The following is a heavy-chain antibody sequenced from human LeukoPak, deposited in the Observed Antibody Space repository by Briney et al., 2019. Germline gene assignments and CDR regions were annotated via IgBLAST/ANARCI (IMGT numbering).Heavy chain of an antibody. V-gene: IGHV3-23*01. J-gene: IGHJ4*02. D-gene: IGHD2-15*01. CDR1: GFTFSSYA. Sequence: GGSPRLSCAASGFTFSSYAMSWVRQAPGKGLEWVSAISGSGGSTYYADSVKGRFTISRDNSKNTLYLQMNSLRAEDTAVYYCAKDSRDCSGGSCVDYWGQGTLVTVSS. CDR3: AKDSRDCSGGSCVDY. CDR2: ISGSGGST.